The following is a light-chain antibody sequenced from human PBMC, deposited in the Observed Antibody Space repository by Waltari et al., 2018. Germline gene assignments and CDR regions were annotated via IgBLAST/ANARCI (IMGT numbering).Light chain of an antibody. CDR3: LYHHSYPLT. Sequence: DIQMTQSPSALSASVGDRVTITCRASKGISNYVAWFQQKPGKVPKRLIFAADTLESGVPPRFSGSGSGTEFTLTISSLQPEDFATYYCLYHHSYPLTFGPGTKLQMK. CDR1: KGISNY. CDR2: AAD. V-gene: IGKV1-17*03. J-gene: IGKJ2*01.